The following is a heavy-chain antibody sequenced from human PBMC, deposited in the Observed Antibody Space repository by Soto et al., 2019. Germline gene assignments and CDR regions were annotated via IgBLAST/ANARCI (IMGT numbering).Heavy chain of an antibody. V-gene: IGHV3-48*03. Sequence: GGSLRLSCATSGFSFSDFEMHWVRQAPGKGLEWVSYISSGGTTKYYADSVKGRFTISRDNAKNSLFLQMNSLRAEDTAVYYCAREYYDILTGLYLNWFERWGQGTLVTVSS. D-gene: IGHD3-9*01. CDR2: ISSGGTTK. CDR3: AREYYDILTGLYLNWFER. CDR1: GFSFSDFE. J-gene: IGHJ5*02.